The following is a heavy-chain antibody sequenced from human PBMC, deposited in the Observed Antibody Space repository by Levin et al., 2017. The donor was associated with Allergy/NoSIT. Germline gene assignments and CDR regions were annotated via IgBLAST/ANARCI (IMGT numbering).Heavy chain of an antibody. Sequence: GGSLRLSCAASGFTFSSYAMHWVRQAPGKGLEWVAVISYDGSNKYYADSVKGRFTISRDNSKNTLYLQMNSLRAEDTAVYYCARAITGYSSGWSHYDAFDIWGQGTMVTVSS. CDR2: ISYDGSNK. J-gene: IGHJ3*02. V-gene: IGHV3-30-3*01. CDR3: ARAITGYSSGWSHYDAFDI. CDR1: GFTFSSYA. D-gene: IGHD6-19*01.